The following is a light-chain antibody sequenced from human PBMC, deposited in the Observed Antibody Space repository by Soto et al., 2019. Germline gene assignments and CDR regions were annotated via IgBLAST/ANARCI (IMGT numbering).Light chain of an antibody. J-gene: IGLJ1*01. CDR3: CSFAGSSTPFV. CDR2: EGF. V-gene: IGLV2-23*01. CDR1: SSDVGSYDL. Sequence: QSALTQPASVSGSPGQSITISCTGTSSDVGSYDLVSWYQHHPGKAPKLIIYEGFKRPSGVSNRFSGSKSANTASLTISGLQDEDEADYQCCSFAGSSTPFVFGTGTKVTVL.